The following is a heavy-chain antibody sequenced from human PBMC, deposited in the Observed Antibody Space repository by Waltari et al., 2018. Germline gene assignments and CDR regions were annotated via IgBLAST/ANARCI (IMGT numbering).Heavy chain of an antibody. D-gene: IGHD2-2*01. CDR1: GFTFSSYS. Sequence: EVQLVESGGGLVQPGGSLRLSCAASGFTFSSYSMNWVRQAPGTGLEWVSYISSSSSTIYYADSVKGRFTISRDNAKNSLYLQMNSLRAEDTAVYYCARLPFIVVVPAHDAFDIWGQGTMVTVSS. J-gene: IGHJ3*02. CDR3: ARLPFIVVVPAHDAFDI. V-gene: IGHV3-48*04. CDR2: ISSSSSTI.